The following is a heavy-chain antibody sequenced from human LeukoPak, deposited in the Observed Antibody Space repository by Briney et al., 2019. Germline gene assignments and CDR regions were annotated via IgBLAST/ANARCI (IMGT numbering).Heavy chain of an antibody. Sequence: GASVKVSCTASGYTFSDNHMYWIRQAPGQGLECMGWISPKSGGTNYAQKFQGRITMTGDTSISTGYMELTSLRSDDTAVYYCARELGRNAFDVWGQGTMVTVSS. D-gene: IGHD7-27*01. CDR3: ARELGRNAFDV. CDR1: GYTFSDNH. V-gene: IGHV1-2*02. CDR2: ISPKSGGT. J-gene: IGHJ3*01.